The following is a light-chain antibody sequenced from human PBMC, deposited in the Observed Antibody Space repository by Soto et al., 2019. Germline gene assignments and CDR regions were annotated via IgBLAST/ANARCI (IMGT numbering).Light chain of an antibody. CDR1: QSVSSN. Sequence: EIVMTQSPATLSVSPGERATLSCMASQSVSSNLAWYQQKPGQAPRLLIYGASTRATGIPARFSGSGSGTEFTLTISSLQSEDFAVYYCQQYSKWTPWTFGPGTKVDIK. CDR2: GAS. J-gene: IGKJ1*01. V-gene: IGKV3-15*01. CDR3: QQYSKWTPWT.